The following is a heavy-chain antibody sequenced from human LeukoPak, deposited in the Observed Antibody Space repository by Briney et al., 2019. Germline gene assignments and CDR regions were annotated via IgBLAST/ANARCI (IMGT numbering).Heavy chain of an antibody. CDR2: FYYNGNT. V-gene: IGHV4-59*01. Sequence: PSETLSLTCTVSGGSISSYYWGWIRQPPGKGLEWVGYFYYNGNTYYNPSLKSRVTISADTSKNQFSLKLTSVTAADTAVYYCARRLAGAHFDYWGQGIPVTVSS. D-gene: IGHD1-26*01. CDR1: GGSISSYY. J-gene: IGHJ4*02. CDR3: ARRLAGAHFDY.